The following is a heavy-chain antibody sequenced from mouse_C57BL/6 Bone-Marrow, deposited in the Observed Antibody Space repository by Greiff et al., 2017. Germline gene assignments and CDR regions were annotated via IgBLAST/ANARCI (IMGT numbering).Heavy chain of an antibody. CDR2: INPYNGGT. CDR1: GYTFTDYY. J-gene: IGHJ4*01. V-gene: IGHV1-19*01. D-gene: IGHD2-5*01. CDR3: AREGYSNYSYAMDY. Sequence: VQLQQSGPVLVKPGASVKMSCKASGYTFTDYYMNWVKQSHGKSLEWIGVINPYNGGTSYNQKFKGKATLTVDKSSSTAYMELNSLTSEDSAVYYCAREGYSNYSYAMDYWGQGTSVTVSS.